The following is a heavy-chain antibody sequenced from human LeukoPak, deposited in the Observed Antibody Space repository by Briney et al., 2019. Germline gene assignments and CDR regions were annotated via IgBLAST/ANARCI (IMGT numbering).Heavy chain of an antibody. CDR2: IYYSGST. Sequence: SETLSLTCTVAGGSISSSSYFWGWIRQPPGTGLEWIGSIYYSGSTYYNPSLKSRVTISVDTSKNQFSLKLSSVTAADTAVYYCARTPFAKRGLGYYYMDVWGKGTTVTISS. CDR1: GGSISSSSYF. CDR3: ARTPFAKRGLGYYYMDV. V-gene: IGHV4-39*01. J-gene: IGHJ6*03. D-gene: IGHD3/OR15-3a*01.